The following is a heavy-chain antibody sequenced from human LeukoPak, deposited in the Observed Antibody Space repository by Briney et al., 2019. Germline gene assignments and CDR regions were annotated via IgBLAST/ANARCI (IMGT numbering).Heavy chain of an antibody. J-gene: IGHJ4*02. CDR2: IYYSGSS. CDR1: GGSISSGGYY. Sequence: SQTLSLTCTVSGGSISSGGYYWSWIRQHPGKGLEWIGHIYYSGSSYYNPSLKSRVTISVDTSKNQFSLKLSSVTAADTAVYYCARAPTGLFGHWGQGTLVTVSS. V-gene: IGHV4-31*03. CDR3: ARAPTGLFGH. D-gene: IGHD3-9*01.